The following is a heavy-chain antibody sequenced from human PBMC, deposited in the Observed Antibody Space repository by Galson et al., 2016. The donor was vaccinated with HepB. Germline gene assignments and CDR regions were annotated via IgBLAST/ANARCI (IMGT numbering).Heavy chain of an antibody. V-gene: IGHV3-33*01. Sequence: SLRLSCAASGFTFSSYGMHWVRQAPGKGLEWVALIWYDGSSKYYADSVKGRFTISRDNSKNTLYLQMNSLRAEDTAVYYCAREESTIAAASFDYWGQGTLVIVSS. CDR3: AREESTIAAASFDY. CDR2: IWYDGSSK. J-gene: IGHJ4*02. CDR1: GFTFSSYG. D-gene: IGHD6-13*01.